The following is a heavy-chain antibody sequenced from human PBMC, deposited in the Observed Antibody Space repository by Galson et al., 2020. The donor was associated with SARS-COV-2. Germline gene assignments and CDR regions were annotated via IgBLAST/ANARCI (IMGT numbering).Heavy chain of an antibody. CDR2: INPNSGDT. Sequence: ASVKVSCKASGYTFSGHYMHWVRLAPGQGLEWMGRINPNSGDTDVAQKFQGRVTMTTDTSLTTAYMELSRLTSDDTAVYYCARDGWQRLIGLDVWGQGTTVTVSS. CDR1: GYTFSGHY. J-gene: IGHJ6*02. CDR3: ARDGWQRLIGLDV. D-gene: IGHD5-12*01. V-gene: IGHV1-2*06.